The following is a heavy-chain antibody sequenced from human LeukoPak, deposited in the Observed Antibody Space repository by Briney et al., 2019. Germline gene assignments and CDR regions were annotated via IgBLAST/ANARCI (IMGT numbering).Heavy chain of an antibody. CDR3: ARGYSQWLVVSPYYMDV. CDR2: INRNGST. Sequence: AETLFLTCAFYGGSFSGYYWSWIRQPPGKGLEWIGEINRNGSTNYNPSLKSRVTISVDTSKNQVSLKLSSGTAADTAVYYCARGYSQWLVVSPYYMDVWGKGTTVTVSS. J-gene: IGHJ6*03. D-gene: IGHD6-19*01. CDR1: GGSFSGYY. V-gene: IGHV4-34*01.